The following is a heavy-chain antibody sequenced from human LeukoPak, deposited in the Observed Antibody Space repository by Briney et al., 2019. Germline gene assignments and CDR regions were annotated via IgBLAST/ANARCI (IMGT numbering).Heavy chain of an antibody. J-gene: IGHJ4*02. CDR2: INHSGST. Sequence: SETLSLTCTVSGGSISSSSYYWSWIRQPPGKGLEWIGEINHSGSTNYNPSLKSRVTISVDTSKNQFSLRLSSVTAADTAVYYCARVFLGYCSSTSCYNRWYFDYWGQGTLVTVSS. V-gene: IGHV4-39*07. CDR1: GGSISSSSYY. CDR3: ARVFLGYCSSTSCYNRWYFDY. D-gene: IGHD2-2*02.